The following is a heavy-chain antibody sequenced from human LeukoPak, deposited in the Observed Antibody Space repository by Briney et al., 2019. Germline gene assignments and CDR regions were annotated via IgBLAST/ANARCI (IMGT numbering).Heavy chain of an antibody. CDR2: IYTSGST. CDR3: ARDKPGDHVAKPTDRFNY. V-gene: IGHV4-4*07. Sequence: SETLSLTCTVSGGSISNYFWVWIRRPAGKGLEWIGRIYTSGSTIYNPSLKSRVTMSVDTSKNQFSLNLNPVTAADTAVYYCARDKPGDHVAKPTDRFNYWGQGTLVTVSS. D-gene: IGHD1-14*01. CDR1: GGSISNYF. J-gene: IGHJ4*02.